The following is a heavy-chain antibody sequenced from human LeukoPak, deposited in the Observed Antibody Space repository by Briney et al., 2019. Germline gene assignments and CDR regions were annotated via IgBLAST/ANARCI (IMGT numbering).Heavy chain of an antibody. V-gene: IGHV4-59*01. J-gene: IGHJ4*02. Sequence: SETLSLTCTVSGGSISSDCWSWIRQPPGKGLEWIGYIFYSGSTNYNPSLKSRVTISVDTSKNQFSLKLSSVTAADTAVYYCARLPSRNQPLPPADFDYWGQGTLVTVSS. CDR1: GGSISSDC. CDR2: IFYSGST. CDR3: ARLPSRNQPLPPADFDY. D-gene: IGHD1-14*01.